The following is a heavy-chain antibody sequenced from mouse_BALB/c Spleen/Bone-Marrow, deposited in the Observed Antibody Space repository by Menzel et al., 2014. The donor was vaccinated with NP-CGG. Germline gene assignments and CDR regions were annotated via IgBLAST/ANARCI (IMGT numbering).Heavy chain of an antibody. CDR1: GYTFSNYR. CDR3: ARGWYSMDD. J-gene: IGHJ4*01. V-gene: IGHV1-9*01. CDR2: ILPGNTNA. Sequence: QVQLKESGAEQMQPGASVKISCKATGYTFSNYRIEWVKQRPGHGLEWIGEILPGNTNANYNEKFKGRATFTADTSSNTAYMQLSSLTSEDSAVYYCARGWYSMDDWGQGTSVTVSS.